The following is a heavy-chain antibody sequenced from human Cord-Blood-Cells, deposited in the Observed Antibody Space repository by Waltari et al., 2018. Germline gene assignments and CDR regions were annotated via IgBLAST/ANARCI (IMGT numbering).Heavy chain of an antibody. D-gene: IGHD6-6*01. CDR3: ARSPSIAARPLFDY. Sequence: QVQLQESGPGLVKPSQTLSLTYTVSGGSISSGGYYWSWIRQHPGKGLEWIGYIYYSGSTYYHPSLKSRVTISVDTSKNQFSLKLSSVTAADTAVYYCARSPSIAARPLFDYWGQGTLVTVSS. V-gene: IGHV4-31*03. J-gene: IGHJ4*02. CDR1: GGSISSGGYY. CDR2: IYYSGST.